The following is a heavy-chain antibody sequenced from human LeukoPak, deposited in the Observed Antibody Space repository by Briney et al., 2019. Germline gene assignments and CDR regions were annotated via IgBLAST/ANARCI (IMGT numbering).Heavy chain of an antibody. CDR2: IIPIFGTA. V-gene: IGHV1-69*13. D-gene: IGHD2-2*01. Sequence: ASVKVSCKASGGTFSSYAISWVRQAPGQGLEWMGGIIPIFGTAHYAQKSQGSVTITADESTRTAYMELSSLRSEDTAVYYCARGVVVPAASFWFDPWGQGNLVTVSS. J-gene: IGHJ5*02. CDR1: GGTFSSYA. CDR3: ARGVVVPAASFWFDP.